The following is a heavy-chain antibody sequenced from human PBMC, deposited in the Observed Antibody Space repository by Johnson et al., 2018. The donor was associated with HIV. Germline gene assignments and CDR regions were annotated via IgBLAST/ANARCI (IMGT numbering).Heavy chain of an antibody. Sequence: QVQLVESGGGLVKPGGSLRLSCAASGFPFSDSYMSWIRQAPGKGLEWVSYISGRGITIYYSDSVKGRFTISRDNAKNSLYLQMNSLRAEDTAMYYCASYVDDPGHVSMIPGGAFDVWGQGTMVTVSS. V-gene: IGHV3-11*04. CDR2: ISGRGITI. D-gene: IGHD3-22*01. J-gene: IGHJ3*01. CDR3: ASYVDDPGHVSMIPGGAFDV. CDR1: GFPFSDSY.